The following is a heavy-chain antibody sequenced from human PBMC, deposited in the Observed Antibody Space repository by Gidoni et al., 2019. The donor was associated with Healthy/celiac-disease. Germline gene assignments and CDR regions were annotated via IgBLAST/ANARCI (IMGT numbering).Heavy chain of an antibody. J-gene: IGHJ6*02. D-gene: IGHD2-15*01. CDR1: GFTFRSYS. V-gene: IGHV3-48*01. CDR3: ARADCSGGSCYRYYYGMDV. CDR2: ISSSSSTI. Sequence: EVQLVESGGGLVQPGGSLRLSCAASGFTFRSYSMNWVRQAPGKGLEWVSYISSSSSTIYYADSVKGRFTISRDNAKNSLYLQMNSLRAEDTAVYYCARADCSGGSCYRYYYGMDVWGQGTTVTVSS.